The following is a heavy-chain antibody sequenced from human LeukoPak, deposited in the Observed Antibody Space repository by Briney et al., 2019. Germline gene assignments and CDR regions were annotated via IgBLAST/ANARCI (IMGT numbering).Heavy chain of an antibody. J-gene: IGHJ4*02. V-gene: IGHV3-53*01. CDR3: ARMKYRSSSWYDY. D-gene: IGHD6-13*01. CDR1: GFTVSSNY. Sequence: GGSLRLSCAASGFTVSSNYMSWVRQAPGKGLEWVSVIYSGGSTYYADSVKGRFTISRDNSKNTLYLQMNSLRAEDTAVYYCARMKYRSSSWYDYWGQGTLVTVSS. CDR2: IYSGGST.